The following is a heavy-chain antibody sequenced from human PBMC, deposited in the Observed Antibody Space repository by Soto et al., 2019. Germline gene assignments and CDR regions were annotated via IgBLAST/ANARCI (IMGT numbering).Heavy chain of an antibody. J-gene: IGHJ6*02. CDR3: AGQPTAGSYYDLGSYYYYYAMDV. D-gene: IGHD3-10*01. Sequence: SETLSLTCSVSGDSMSRGTYHWDWIRQPPGKGLEWIGTIYYSGTTHYNSSLKSRVTISVDTSKNQFFLNLSSVTAADTAVYYCAGQPTAGSYYDLGSYYYYYAMDVWGQGTTVTVSS. CDR1: GDSMSRGTYH. V-gene: IGHV4-39*01. CDR2: IYYSGTT.